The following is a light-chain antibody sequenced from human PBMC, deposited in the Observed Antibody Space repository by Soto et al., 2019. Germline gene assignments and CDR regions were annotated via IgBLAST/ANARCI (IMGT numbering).Light chain of an antibody. J-gene: IGKJ5*01. Sequence: EIVLTQSPATLSLSPGERATLSCRASQSVSSSYLAWYQQKPGQAPRLLIYAASSRATGIPDRFSGSGSGTDFTLTISRLEPEDFALYFCQQYGSSITFGQGTRLEI. V-gene: IGKV3-20*01. CDR3: QQYGSSIT. CDR2: AAS. CDR1: QSVSSSY.